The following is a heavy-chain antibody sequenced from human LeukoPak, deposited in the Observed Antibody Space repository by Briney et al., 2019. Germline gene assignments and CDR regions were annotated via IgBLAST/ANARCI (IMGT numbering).Heavy chain of an antibody. CDR3: TTGYNWNYAYAFDI. J-gene: IGHJ3*02. Sequence: GGSLRLSCTASGFTFGDYAMSWVRQAPGKGLEWVGRIKSKTDGGTTDYAAPVKGRFTISRDDSKNTLYLQMNSLKTEDTAVYYCTTGYNWNYAYAFDIWGQGTMVTVSS. V-gene: IGHV3-15*01. CDR2: IKSKTDGGTT. D-gene: IGHD1-7*01. CDR1: GFTFGDYA.